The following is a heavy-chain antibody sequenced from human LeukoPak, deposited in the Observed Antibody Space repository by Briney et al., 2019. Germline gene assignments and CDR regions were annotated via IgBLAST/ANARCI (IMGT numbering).Heavy chain of an antibody. CDR1: GYTFTGYY. Sequence: RASVKVSCKASGYTFTGYYMHWVRQAPGQGLEWMGWINPNSGGTNYAQKFQGRVTMTRDTSISTAYMELSRLRSDDTAVYYCARDRPTNDYGDYSSYWYFDLWGRGTLVTVSS. D-gene: IGHD4-17*01. CDR3: ARDRPTNDYGDYSSYWYFDL. J-gene: IGHJ2*01. CDR2: INPNSGGT. V-gene: IGHV1-2*02.